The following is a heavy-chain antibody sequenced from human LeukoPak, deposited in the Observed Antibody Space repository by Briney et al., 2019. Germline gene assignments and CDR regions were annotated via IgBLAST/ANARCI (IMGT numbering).Heavy chain of an antibody. Sequence: GGSLRLSCAASGFTFSSYAMHWVRQAPGKGLEWVAVISYDGSNKYYADSVKGRFTISRDNSKNTLYLRMNSLRAEDTAVYYCARDESSNLHSNWFDPWGQGTLVTVSS. D-gene: IGHD6-13*01. V-gene: IGHV3-30*04. J-gene: IGHJ5*02. CDR2: ISYDGSNK. CDR3: ARDESSNLHSNWFDP. CDR1: GFTFSSYA.